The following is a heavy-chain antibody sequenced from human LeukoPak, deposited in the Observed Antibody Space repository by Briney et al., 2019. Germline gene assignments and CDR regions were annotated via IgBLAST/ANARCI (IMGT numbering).Heavy chain of an antibody. CDR1: GGSISSYY. Sequence: SETLSLTCTVSGGSISSYYWSWIRQPPGKRLEWIGYIYHSGSINYNSSLKSRVTISVDTSKNQFSLKLSSVTAADTAVYYCARHAAFAEYQSHLTHFDYWGQGTLVTVSS. V-gene: IGHV4-59*08. CDR2: IYHSGSI. D-gene: IGHD2-2*01. J-gene: IGHJ4*02. CDR3: ARHAAFAEYQSHLTHFDY.